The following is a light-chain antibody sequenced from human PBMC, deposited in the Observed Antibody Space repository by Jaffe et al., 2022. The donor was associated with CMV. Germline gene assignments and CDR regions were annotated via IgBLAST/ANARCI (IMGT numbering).Light chain of an antibody. CDR3: QQYGSSQVT. CDR2: GAS. CDR1: QSVISSY. J-gene: IGKJ4*01. Sequence: EIVLTQSPGTLSLSPGERATLSCRASQSVISSYLAWYQQRPGQAPRLLIYGASSRATGIPDRFSGSGSGTDFTLTISRLEPEDFAVYYCQQYGSSQVTFGGGTKVEIK. V-gene: IGKV3-20*01.